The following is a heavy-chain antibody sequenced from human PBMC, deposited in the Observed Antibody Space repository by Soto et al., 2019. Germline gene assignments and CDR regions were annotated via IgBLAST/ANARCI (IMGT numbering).Heavy chain of an antibody. CDR3: ATSNWFDP. CDR1: GGSISSSSYY. V-gene: IGHV4-39*01. Sequence: PSETLSLTCTVSGGSISSSSYYWGWIRQPPGKGLEWIGYIYYSGSTYYNPSLKSRVTISVDTSKNQFSLKLNSVTAADTAVYYCATSNWFDPWXQGTLVTVS. CDR2: IYYSGST. J-gene: IGHJ5*02.